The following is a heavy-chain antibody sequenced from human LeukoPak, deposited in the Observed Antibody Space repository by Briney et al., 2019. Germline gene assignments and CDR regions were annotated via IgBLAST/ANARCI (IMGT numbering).Heavy chain of an antibody. J-gene: IGHJ4*02. V-gene: IGHV3-23*01. D-gene: IGHD3-22*01. CDR2: ISGSGGST. CDR3: ARMIVVVTPPDY. Sequence: GGSLRLSCAASGFTFSSYGMSWVRQAPGKGLEWVSAISGSGGSTYYADSVKGRFTISRDNSKNTLYLQMNSLRAEDTAVYYCARMIVVVTPPDYWGQGTLVTVSS. CDR1: GFTFSSYG.